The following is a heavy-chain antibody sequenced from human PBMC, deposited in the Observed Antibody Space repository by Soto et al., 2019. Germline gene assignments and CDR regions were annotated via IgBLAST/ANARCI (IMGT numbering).Heavy chain of an antibody. D-gene: IGHD5-12*01. CDR2: ISSSSSYI. J-gene: IGHJ4*02. CDR1: GFTFSSYS. CDR3: ARAGDGYNYGVMVTGY. Sequence: PGGSLRLSCAASGFTFSSYSMNWVRQAPGKGLEWVSSISSSSSYIYYADSVKGRFTISRDNAKNSLYLQMNSLRAEDTAVYYCARAGDGYNYGVMVTGYWGQGTLVTSPQ. V-gene: IGHV3-21*01.